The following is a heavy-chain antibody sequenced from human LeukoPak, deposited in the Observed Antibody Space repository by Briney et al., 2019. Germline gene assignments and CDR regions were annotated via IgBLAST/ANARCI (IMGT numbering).Heavy chain of an antibody. CDR1: GFTFGSYN. D-gene: IGHD5-24*01. CDR3: ARSREGYNLFDY. Sequence: GGSLRLSCAASGFTFGSYNMNWVRQAPGKGLEWVSYISGGSSTIYYADSVKGRFTISRDNAKNSLYLQMNSLRAEGTAVYYCARSREGYNLFDYWGQGTLVTVSS. J-gene: IGHJ4*02. CDR2: ISGGSSTI. V-gene: IGHV3-48*04.